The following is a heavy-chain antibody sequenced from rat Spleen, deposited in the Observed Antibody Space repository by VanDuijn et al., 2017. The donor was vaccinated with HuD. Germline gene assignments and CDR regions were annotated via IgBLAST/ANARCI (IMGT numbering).Heavy chain of an antibody. J-gene: IGHJ2*01. D-gene: IGHD1-4*01. Sequence: EVQLVESGGGLVQPGRSLKLSCAASGFTLSNYGMHWIRQAPKKGLEWVATIIYDGSTTYYRDSVKGRFTISRDNARSILYLQMDSLGSEDTATYYCATQGITAPHFDYWGQGVMVTVSS. CDR2: IIYDGSTT. CDR1: GFTLSNYG. V-gene: IGHV5-19*01. CDR3: ATQGITAPHFDY.